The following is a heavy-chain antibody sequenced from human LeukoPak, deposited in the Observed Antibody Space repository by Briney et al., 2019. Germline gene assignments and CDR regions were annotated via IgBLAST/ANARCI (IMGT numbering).Heavy chain of an antibody. J-gene: IGHJ6*03. Sequence: ASVKVSCKASGGTFSSYAISWVRQAPGQELEWMGGIIPIFGTANYAQKFQGRVTITADESTSTAYMELSSLRPEDQAVYYCGRGGGKPLRYYYNREVWEKGPTATASS. CDR3: GRGGGKPLRYYYNREV. D-gene: IGHD4-17*01. V-gene: IGHV1-69*13. CDR1: GGTFSSYA. CDR2: IIPIFGTA.